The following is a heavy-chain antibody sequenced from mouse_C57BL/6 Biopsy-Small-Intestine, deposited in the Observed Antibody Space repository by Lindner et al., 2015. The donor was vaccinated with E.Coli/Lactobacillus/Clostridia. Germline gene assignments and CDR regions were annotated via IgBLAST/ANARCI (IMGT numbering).Heavy chain of an antibody. CDR3: ARPPSNWDDWYFDV. Sequence: VQLQESGPELVKPGASVKISCKASGYAFSSSWMNWVKQRPGKGLGWIGRIYPGDGDTNYNGKFKGKATLTADKSSSTAYMQLSSLTSDDSAVCFCARPPSNWDDWYFDVWGTGTTVTVSS. CDR2: IYPGDGDT. CDR1: GYAFSSSW. V-gene: IGHV1-82*01. J-gene: IGHJ1*03. D-gene: IGHD4-1*01.